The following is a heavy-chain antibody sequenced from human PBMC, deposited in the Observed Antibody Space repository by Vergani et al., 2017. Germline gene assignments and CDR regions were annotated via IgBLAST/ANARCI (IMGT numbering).Heavy chain of an antibody. CDR3: ARREGRGRVAI. D-gene: IGHD3-10*01. CDR1: GGSFSGYY. Sequence: QVQLQQWGAGLLKPSETLSLTCAVYGGSFSGYYWSWIRQPPGKGLEWIGEINHSGSTNYNPSLKSRVTISVDTSKNQFSLKLSSVTAADTAVYYCARREGRGRVAIWGQGTMVTVSS. CDR2: INHSGST. J-gene: IGHJ3*02. V-gene: IGHV4-34*01.